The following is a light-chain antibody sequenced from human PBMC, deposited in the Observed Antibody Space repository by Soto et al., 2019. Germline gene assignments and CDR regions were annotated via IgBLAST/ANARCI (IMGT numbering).Light chain of an antibody. J-gene: IGLJ3*02. Sequence: QSVLSQPPSASGTPGQTVTISCSGPSSNIGSNILNWYHHLPGTAPNLLIINDDHRPSGVADRFSGSKSGTSASLAISGLQSEDEADYYCSAWDASLGAILFGGGTKLTVL. CDR3: SAWDASLGAIL. CDR2: NDD. V-gene: IGLV1-44*01. CDR1: SSNIGSNI.